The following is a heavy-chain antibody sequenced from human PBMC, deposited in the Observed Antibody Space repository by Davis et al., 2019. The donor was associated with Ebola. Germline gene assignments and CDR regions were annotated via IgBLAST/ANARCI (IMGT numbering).Heavy chain of an antibody. V-gene: IGHV4-30-2*01. CDR1: GGSISSGGYS. CDR2: IYHSGST. Sequence: LRLSCAVSGGSISSGGYSWSWIRQPPGKGLAWIGYIYHSGSTYYNPSLKSRVTISVDRSKNQFSLKLSSVTAADTAVYYCARAGWEGDFDYWGQGTLVTVSS. CDR3: ARAGWEGDFDY. J-gene: IGHJ4*02. D-gene: IGHD1-26*01.